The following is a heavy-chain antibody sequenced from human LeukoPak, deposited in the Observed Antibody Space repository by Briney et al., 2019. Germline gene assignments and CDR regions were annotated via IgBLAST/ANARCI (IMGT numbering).Heavy chain of an antibody. D-gene: IGHD6-19*01. CDR1: GGSISSYY. Sequence: SETLSLTCTVSGGSISSYYWSWIRQPPGKGLEWIGYIYTSGSTSYNPSLKSRVTISVDTSKNQFSLKLSSVTAADTAVYYCARSSWYSSGWYWFDPWGQGTLVTVSS. J-gene: IGHJ5*02. V-gene: IGHV4-4*09. CDR2: IYTSGST. CDR3: ARSSWYSSGWYWFDP.